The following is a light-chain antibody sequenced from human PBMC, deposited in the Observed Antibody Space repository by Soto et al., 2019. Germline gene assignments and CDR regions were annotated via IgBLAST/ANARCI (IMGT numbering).Light chain of an antibody. V-gene: IGKV3-11*01. CDR2: DAA. CDR3: QQRSTWPPLT. J-gene: IGKJ5*01. CDR1: RRITWRY. Sequence: IVLAQSPGTLSLPPRERATLSCMASRRITWRYLAWYQQTPGQAPRLLLYDAANRATGLPARFSGTGSGTDFTLTISSLEPEDFAVYYCQQRSTWPPLTFGQGTQLEIK.